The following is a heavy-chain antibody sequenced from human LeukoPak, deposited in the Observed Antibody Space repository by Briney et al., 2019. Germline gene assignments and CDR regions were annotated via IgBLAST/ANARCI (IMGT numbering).Heavy chain of an antibody. CDR2: ISGSGGST. D-gene: IGHD2-2*01. CDR1: GFTFSSYA. CDR3: ARDGSSDAFDI. V-gene: IGHV3-23*01. Sequence: GGSLRLSCAASGFTFSSYAMSWVRQAPGKGLEWVSAISGSGGSTYYADSVKGRFTISRDNAKNSLYLQMNSLRAEDTAVYYCARDGSSDAFDIWGQGTMVTVSS. J-gene: IGHJ3*02.